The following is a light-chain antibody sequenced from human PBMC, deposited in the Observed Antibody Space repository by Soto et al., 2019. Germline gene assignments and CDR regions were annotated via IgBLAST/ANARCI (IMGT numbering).Light chain of an antibody. V-gene: IGLV2-23*02. Sequence: QSAVTQPACVSGSPGQSITISCTGTSSDVGSYDLVSWYQQHPGNAPKLMIYEVSKRPSGVSDRFSGSKSGNTASLTISGLQADDEADYYCCSYATTTLFGGGTKLTVL. J-gene: IGLJ2*01. CDR2: EVS. CDR1: SSDVGSYDL. CDR3: CSYATTTL.